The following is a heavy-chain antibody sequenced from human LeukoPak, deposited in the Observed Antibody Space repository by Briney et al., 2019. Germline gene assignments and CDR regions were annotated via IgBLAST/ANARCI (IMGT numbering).Heavy chain of an antibody. V-gene: IGHV4-61*05. CDR2: VYYTGNT. CDR3: ANSTIASSGYFDY. J-gene: IGHJ4*02. D-gene: IGHD3-22*01. CDR1: GGSISSRSYY. Sequence: SETLSLTCTVSGGSISSRSYYWSWIRQPPGKGLEWIGYVYYTGNTNYNPSLKSRVTISVDTSRNQFSLKLSSVTAADTAVYYCANSTIASSGYFDYWGQGTLVTVSS.